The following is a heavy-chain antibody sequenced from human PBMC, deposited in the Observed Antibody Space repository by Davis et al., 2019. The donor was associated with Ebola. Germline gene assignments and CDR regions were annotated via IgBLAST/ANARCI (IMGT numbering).Heavy chain of an antibody. CDR1: GFTFADYA. D-gene: IGHD6-13*01. CDR2: ISWNSGSI. Sequence: GGSLRLSCAASGFTFADYAMHWVRQAPGKGLEWVSGISWNSGSIGYADSVKGRFTISRDNAKNSLYLQMNSLRAEDTALYYCAKDGGSPNWGQGTLVTVSS. V-gene: IGHV3-9*01. J-gene: IGHJ4*02. CDR3: AKDGGSPN.